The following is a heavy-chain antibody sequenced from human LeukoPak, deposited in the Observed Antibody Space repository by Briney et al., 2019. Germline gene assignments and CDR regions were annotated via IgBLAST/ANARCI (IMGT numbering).Heavy chain of an antibody. D-gene: IGHD6-19*01. V-gene: IGHV6-1*01. Sequence: PSQTLSLTCAISGDSVSSNTAAWNWIRQSPSRGLEWLGRTFYRSKWYDDYAPSVKSRLAINPDTSKNQFSLHLNSVTPEDTAVYYCAREVAGTWAFDIWGQGTIVTVSS. CDR1: GDSVSSNTAA. CDR3: AREVAGTWAFDI. J-gene: IGHJ3*02. CDR2: TFYRSKWYD.